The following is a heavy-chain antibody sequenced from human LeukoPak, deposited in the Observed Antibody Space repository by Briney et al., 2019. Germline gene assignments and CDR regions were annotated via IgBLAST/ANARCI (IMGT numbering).Heavy chain of an antibody. CDR3: ARRPQETPRIRYFDWSNPCYFDY. J-gene: IGHJ4*02. CDR2: INHSGST. V-gene: IGHV4-34*01. Sequence: SETLSLTCAVYGGSFSGYYWSWIRQPPGKGLEWIGEINHSGSTNYNPSLKSRVTISVDTSKNQFSLKLSSVTAADTAVYYCARRPQETPRIRYFDWSNPCYFDYWGQGTLVTVSS. CDR1: GGSFSGYY. D-gene: IGHD3-9*01.